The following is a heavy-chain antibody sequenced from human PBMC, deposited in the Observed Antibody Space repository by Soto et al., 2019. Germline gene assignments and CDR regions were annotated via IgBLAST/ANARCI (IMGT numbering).Heavy chain of an antibody. CDR1: GYNFTSHY. J-gene: IGHJ6*02. Sequence: ASVKVSCKTSGYNFTSHYIHWVRQAPGQRLESMGIIYPRGGSTIYAQKFQGKVTMTRDTSTHTLYMELSSLRSEDTAIYYCARVGYSSTGTTLHFHGLDVWGQGTTGTVS. CDR3: ARVGYSSTGTTLHFHGLDV. CDR2: IYPRGGST. V-gene: IGHV1-46*01. D-gene: IGHD3-22*01.